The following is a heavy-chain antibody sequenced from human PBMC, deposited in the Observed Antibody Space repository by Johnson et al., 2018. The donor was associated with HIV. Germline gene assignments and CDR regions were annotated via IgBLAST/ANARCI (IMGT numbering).Heavy chain of an antibody. V-gene: IGHV3-15*01. CDR2: IKSQTDGGPT. D-gene: IGHD1-26*01. CDR3: TTDWGSYHEYAFDI. J-gene: IGHJ3*02. CDR1: GFTFNNAW. Sequence: MLLVESGGGLVKPGGSLRLSCAASGFTFNNAWMSWVRQTPGKGLEWVGRIKSQTDGGPTDYAAPVKGRFTISRDDSKNTLYLQMNSLKTEDTAVYPCTTDWGSYHEYAFDIWGQGTMVTVSS.